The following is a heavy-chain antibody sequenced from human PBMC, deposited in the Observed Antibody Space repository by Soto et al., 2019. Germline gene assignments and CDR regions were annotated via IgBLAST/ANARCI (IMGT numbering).Heavy chain of an antibody. CDR2: IIPIFGTA. Sequence: ASVKVSCKASGGTFSSYAISWVRQAPGQGLEWMGGIIPIFGTANYAQKFQGRVTITADESTSTAYMELSSLRSEDTAVYYCASAPVVPAAINYYYYGMDVWGQGTTVTVSS. CDR1: GGTFSSYA. V-gene: IGHV1-69*13. CDR3: ASAPVVPAAINYYYYGMDV. D-gene: IGHD2-2*02. J-gene: IGHJ6*02.